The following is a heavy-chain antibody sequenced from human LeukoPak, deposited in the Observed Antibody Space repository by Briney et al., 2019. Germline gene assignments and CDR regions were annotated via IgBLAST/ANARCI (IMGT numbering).Heavy chain of an antibody. J-gene: IGHJ6*02. D-gene: IGHD7-27*01. CDR1: GGSISSYY. CDR2: IYYSGST. V-gene: IGHV4-59*01. Sequence: SETLSLTCTVSGGSISSYYWSWIRQPPGKGLEWIGYIYYSGSTNYNPSLKSRVTISVDTSKNQFSLKLSSVTAADTAVYYCARGGLLGQDPYYSSYGMDVWGQGPTVTVSS. CDR3: ARGGLLGQDPYYSSYGMDV.